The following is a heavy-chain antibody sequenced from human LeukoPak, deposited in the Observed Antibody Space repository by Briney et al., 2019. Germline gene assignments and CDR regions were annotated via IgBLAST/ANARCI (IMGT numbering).Heavy chain of an antibody. Sequence: SETLSLTCTVSGGSISNYYWSWIRQPAGKGLEWIGRIYSSGSTNYNPSLKSRVTMSVGTSKNQFSLKLRSVTAADTAVYYCAGVANYRSGERLDYWGQGTLVTVSP. CDR2: IYSSGST. CDR1: GGSISNYY. V-gene: IGHV4-4*07. CDR3: AGVANYRSGERLDY. D-gene: IGHD4/OR15-4a*01. J-gene: IGHJ4*02.